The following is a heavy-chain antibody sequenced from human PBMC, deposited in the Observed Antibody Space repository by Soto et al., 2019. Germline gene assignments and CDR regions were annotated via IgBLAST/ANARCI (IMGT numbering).Heavy chain of an antibody. CDR3: ARDNRQLVGHARWPTWLDS. CDR2: IKSDGSYT. J-gene: IGHJ5*01. Sequence: PGGSLRLSCETSGFTFSNYWMHWVRQVPGKGLVWVSRIKSDGSYTNYADSVRGRFTILRDNAKNTLYLQMSSLRAVDTAVYYCARDNRQLVGHARWPTWLDSCGPGSVVTVSS. V-gene: IGHV3-74*01. CDR1: GFTFSNYW. D-gene: IGHD6-6*01.